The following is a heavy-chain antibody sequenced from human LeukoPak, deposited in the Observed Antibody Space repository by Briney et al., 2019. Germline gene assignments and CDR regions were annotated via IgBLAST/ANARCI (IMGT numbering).Heavy chain of an antibody. CDR3: ARGIVATIGGDY. J-gene: IGHJ4*02. Sequence: GGSQRLSCAASGFTFSSYSMNWVRQAPGKGLEWVSSISSSSSYIYYADSVKGRFTISRDNAKNSLYLQMNSLRAEDTAVYYCARGIVATIGGDYWGQGTLVTVSS. CDR2: ISSSSSYI. CDR1: GFTFSSYS. V-gene: IGHV3-21*01. D-gene: IGHD5-12*01.